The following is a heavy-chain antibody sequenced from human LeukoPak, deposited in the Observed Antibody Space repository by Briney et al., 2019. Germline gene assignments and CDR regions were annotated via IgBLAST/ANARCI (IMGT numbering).Heavy chain of an antibody. D-gene: IGHD6-19*01. J-gene: IGHJ4*02. CDR2: IKEDGGDQ. V-gene: IGHV3-7*02. Sequence: PGGSLRLSCAASGFTFNRYWMSWVRQAPGKGLEWVANIKEDGGDQSCLDSVKGRFIISRDNSKNSLYLQMNSLRAEDTAVYYCASRSHSSGWCFDYWGQGTLVTVSS. CDR1: GFTFNRYW. CDR3: ASRSHSSGWCFDY.